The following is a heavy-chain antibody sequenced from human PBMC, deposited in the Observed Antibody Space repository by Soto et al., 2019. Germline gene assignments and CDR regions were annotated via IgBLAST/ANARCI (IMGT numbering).Heavy chain of an antibody. Sequence: SEPLSLTCRVAGTAIRSFDWWGCVRQSPGKGLEWIGEIYHNGITKYNPSLKSRVSMSIDKSNNQFSLKLTSVTAADTAVYYCATVPPRIVVVLAEFPTWGQG. J-gene: IGHJ1*01. CDR1: GTAIRSFDW. D-gene: IGHD2-21*01. V-gene: IGHV4-4*02. CDR2: IYHNGIT. CDR3: ATVPPRIVVVLAEFPT.